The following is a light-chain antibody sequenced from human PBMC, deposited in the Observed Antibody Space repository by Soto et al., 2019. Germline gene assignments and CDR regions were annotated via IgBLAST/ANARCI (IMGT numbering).Light chain of an antibody. V-gene: IGKV3-11*01. CDR1: QSVSSY. CDR2: EAS. J-gene: IGKJ1*01. CDR3: QQRSNWPWT. Sequence: EIVLTQSPATLSLSPGERATLSCRASQSVSSYFAWYQHKPGQAPRLLIYEASNRATGIPARFSGSGSGTDFTLTISSLEPEDFVVYYCQQRSNWPWTFGQGTKVDIK.